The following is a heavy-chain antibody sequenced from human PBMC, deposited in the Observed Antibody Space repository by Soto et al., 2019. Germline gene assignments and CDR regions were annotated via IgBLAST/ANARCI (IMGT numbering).Heavy chain of an antibody. CDR3: ARHQSTLAFDA. V-gene: IGHV4-39*01. J-gene: IGHJ4*02. CDR2: IYYSGTT. Sequence: QLQLQESGPGLVKPSETLSLTCNVSGGSISSSSYYWGWIRQPPGQGLEWIGTIYYSGTTYYNSSLKSRVALYVATSNNQFSQKLTSVTAADPAVYYCARHQSTLAFDAWGQGTLVTVSA. CDR1: GGSISSSSYY.